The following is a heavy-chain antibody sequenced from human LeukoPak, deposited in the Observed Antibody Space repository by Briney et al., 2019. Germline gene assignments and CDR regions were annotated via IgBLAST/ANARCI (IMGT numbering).Heavy chain of an antibody. CDR1: GFSLSTSGMR. CDR3: ARMMYGDFVNYFDY. V-gene: IGHV2-70*01. CDR2: INWNNDK. D-gene: IGHD4-17*01. J-gene: IGHJ4*02. Sequence: SGPTLVKPTQTLTLTCTFSGFSLSTSGMRVSWIRQPPGKALEWLALINWNNDKYYNTSLKTRLTISKDTSKNQVVLTVTNMDHVDTATYYCARMMYGDFVNYFDYWGQGFLVTVSS.